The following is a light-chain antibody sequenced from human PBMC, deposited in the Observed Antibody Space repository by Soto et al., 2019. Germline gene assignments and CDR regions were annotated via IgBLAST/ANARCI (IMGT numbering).Light chain of an antibody. Sequence: DIQMTQSPSSLSASLGDRVTVTCRASQKIHNFVSWYQQKPGQAPKLLIFLASTLESGVPSRFGGSGSGTDFTLTISSLQPEDFATYYCQQSLSNPRTFGGGTK. V-gene: IGKV1-39*01. CDR1: QKIHNF. CDR2: LAS. CDR3: QQSLSNPRT. J-gene: IGKJ4*01.